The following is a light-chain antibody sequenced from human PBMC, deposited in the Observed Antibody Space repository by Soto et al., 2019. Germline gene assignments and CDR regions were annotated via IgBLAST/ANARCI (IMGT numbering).Light chain of an antibody. Sequence: DIQMTQSPSSLSASVGDRVTITCRASQGISNYLAWYQQKPGKVPKLLIYAASTLQSGVPSRFSGSRSGTEFTLPIGSLQREDVATYYCQKYNSAPWTFGQGTKVEIK. CDR1: QGISNY. CDR2: AAS. V-gene: IGKV1-27*01. CDR3: QKYNSAPWT. J-gene: IGKJ1*01.